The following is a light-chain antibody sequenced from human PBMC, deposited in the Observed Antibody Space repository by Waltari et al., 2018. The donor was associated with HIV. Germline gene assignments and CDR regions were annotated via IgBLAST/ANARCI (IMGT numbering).Light chain of an antibody. CDR3: QHRNHWPPEYT. CDR1: QSVSSY. Sequence: EIVLTQSPATLSLSPGERATLSSRASQSVSSYLAWYQQKPGQSPRLLIYDASNRATGIPARFSGSGSVTDFTLTISSLEPEDFAVYYCQHRNHWPPEYTFGQGTKLEIK. V-gene: IGKV3-11*01. CDR2: DAS. J-gene: IGKJ2*01.